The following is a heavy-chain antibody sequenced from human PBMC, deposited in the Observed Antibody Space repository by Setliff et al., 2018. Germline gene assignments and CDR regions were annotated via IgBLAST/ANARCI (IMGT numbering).Heavy chain of an antibody. CDR2: INAGNGNT. CDR3: ARVRLGLPMVDY. D-gene: IGHD5-18*01. Sequence: SCKASGYTFTIYAIHWVRQAPGQRLEWMGWINAGNGNTKYSQKFQGRVTITRDTSASTAYMELRSLRSDDTAVYYCARVRLGLPMVDYWGQGTLVTVSS. CDR1: GYTFTIYA. V-gene: IGHV1-3*01. J-gene: IGHJ4*02.